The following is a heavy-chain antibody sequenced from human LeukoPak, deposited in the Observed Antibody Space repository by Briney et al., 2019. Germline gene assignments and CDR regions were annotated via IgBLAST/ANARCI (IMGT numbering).Heavy chain of an antibody. Sequence: QTGGSLRLSCAASGFTFSDSAIHWVRQASGKGLEWVGRIRDKGYGHATAYAASVKGRFTLSRDDSKNTAYLQMNSLKTEDTALYYCTTPNEGNWFDPWGQGTLVTVSS. CDR1: GFTFSDSA. CDR2: IRDKGYGHAT. J-gene: IGHJ5*02. V-gene: IGHV3-73*01. CDR3: TTPNEGNWFDP. D-gene: IGHD2-8*01.